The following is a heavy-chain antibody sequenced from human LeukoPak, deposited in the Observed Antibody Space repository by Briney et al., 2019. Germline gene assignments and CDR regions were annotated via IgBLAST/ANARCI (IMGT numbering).Heavy chain of an antibody. Sequence: GGSLRLSCAASGFTFTSYCMHWVRQAPGQGLVWFSRINGDGSSTTYADSVKGRFTISRDNAKSTLYLQMNSLRAEDTAVYYCARTPYYYAMDVWGQGTTVTVSS. V-gene: IGHV3-74*01. D-gene: IGHD2-15*01. CDR1: GFTFTSYC. CDR2: INGDGSST. CDR3: ARTPYYYAMDV. J-gene: IGHJ6*02.